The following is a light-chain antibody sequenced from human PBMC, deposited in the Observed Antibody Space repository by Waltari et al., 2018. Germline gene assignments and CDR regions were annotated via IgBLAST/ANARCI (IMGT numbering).Light chain of an antibody. CDR2: WAS. Sequence: DIVMTQSPDSLAVSLGERATINCKSSQNLLYSSNNKNYLAWYQQKPGPPPKLLIYWASTRESGVPDRFSGGVSEADVTLTISSLHAEGVAVYYCQQYYGVSLYSFGQGTKLEIK. V-gene: IGKV4-1*01. CDR3: QQYYGVSLYS. CDR1: QNLLYSSNNKNY. J-gene: IGKJ2*03.